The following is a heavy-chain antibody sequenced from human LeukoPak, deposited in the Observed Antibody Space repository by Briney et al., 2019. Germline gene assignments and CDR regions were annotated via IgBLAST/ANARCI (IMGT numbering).Heavy chain of an antibody. Sequence: PGGSLRLSCAASGFTFSSYAMRWVRQAPGKGLEWVSDISGSGGSTYYADSVKGRFTISRDNSKNTLYLQMESPRDEDTAVYYCARQYSSSWVGYWGQGTLVTVSS. CDR3: ARQYSSSWVGY. D-gene: IGHD6-13*01. V-gene: IGHV3-23*01. J-gene: IGHJ4*02. CDR1: GFTFSSYA. CDR2: ISGSGGST.